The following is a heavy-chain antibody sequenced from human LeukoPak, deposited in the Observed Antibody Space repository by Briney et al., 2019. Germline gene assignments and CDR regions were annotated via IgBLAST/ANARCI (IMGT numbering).Heavy chain of an antibody. V-gene: IGHV4-59*01. CDR3: ARDIDLGAFDI. D-gene: IGHD2-15*01. CDR2: FYYSGST. Sequence: SETLSLTCSVFGASIRSYYWSWIRQPPGKGLEWVGYFYYSGSTNYNPSLKSRVTISVDTSKNQFSLKLSSVTAADTAVYYCARDIDLGAFDIWGQGTMVTVSS. J-gene: IGHJ3*02. CDR1: GASIRSYY.